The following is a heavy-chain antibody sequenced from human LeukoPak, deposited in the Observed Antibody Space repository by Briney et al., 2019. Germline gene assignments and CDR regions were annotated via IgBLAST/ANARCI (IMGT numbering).Heavy chain of an antibody. D-gene: IGHD3-22*01. CDR3: ARGGPYDSSGYLNY. Sequence: PGGWLRSSCAASGFTFSSYAMGWVRQAAGKGLEWVSSIISSCSYIYYAASVKGRFTISRDNAKNSLYLQMNSLRAEDTAVYYCARGGPYDSSGYLNYWGQGTLVTVSS. J-gene: IGHJ4*02. CDR2: IISSCSYI. CDR1: GFTFSSYA. V-gene: IGHV3-21*01.